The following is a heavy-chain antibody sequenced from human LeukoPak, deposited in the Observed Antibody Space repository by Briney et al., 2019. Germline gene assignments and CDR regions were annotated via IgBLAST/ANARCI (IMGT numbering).Heavy chain of an antibody. Sequence: GGSLRLSCAASGFTFSDYFMSWIRQAPGKGLEWISYISSNGRTIYYADSVKGRFTISRDNARKSVYLQMNSLRAEDTAIYYCARTQQWLLLGFDPWGQGTLVTVSS. CDR1: GFTFSDYF. CDR2: ISSNGRTI. D-gene: IGHD6-19*01. CDR3: ARTQQWLLLGFDP. J-gene: IGHJ5*02. V-gene: IGHV3-11*01.